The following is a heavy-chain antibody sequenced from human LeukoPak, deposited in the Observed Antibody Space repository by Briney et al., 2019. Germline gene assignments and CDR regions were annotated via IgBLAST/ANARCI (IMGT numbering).Heavy chain of an antibody. CDR2: IWYDGSNK. CDR1: GFTFSSYS. V-gene: IGHV3-33*08. CDR3: ATVHSRSQGWFDP. J-gene: IGHJ5*02. Sequence: PGGSLRLSCAASGFTFSSYSMNWVRQAPGKGLEWVAVIWYDGSNKYYADSVKGRFTISRDNSKNTLYLQMNSLRAEDTAVYYCATVHSRSQGWFDPWGQGTLVTVSS. D-gene: IGHD1-26*01.